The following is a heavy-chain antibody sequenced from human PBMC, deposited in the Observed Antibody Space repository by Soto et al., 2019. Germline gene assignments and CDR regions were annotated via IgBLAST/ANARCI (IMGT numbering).Heavy chain of an antibody. D-gene: IGHD6-19*01. CDR1: GGTFSSYA. CDR3: ARPMEIAVAGTLGY. Sequence: QVQLVQSGAEVKKPRSSVKVSCKASGGTFSSYAISWVRQAPGQGLEWMGGIIPIFVTANYAQKFQGRVTITADESTSTAYMELSRLSSEDTAVYYCARPMEIAVAGTLGYWGQGTLVTVSS. J-gene: IGHJ4*02. V-gene: IGHV1-69*01. CDR2: IIPIFVTA.